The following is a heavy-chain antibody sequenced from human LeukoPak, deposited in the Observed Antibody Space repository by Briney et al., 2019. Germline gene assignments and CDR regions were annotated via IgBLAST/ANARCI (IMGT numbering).Heavy chain of an antibody. CDR3: ARGQYYYDSSGYYPWGFDP. CDR2: INHSGST. CDR1: GGSFSGYY. Sequence: SETLSLTCAVYGGSFSGYYWSWIRQPPGKGLEWIGEINHSGSTNYNPSLKSRVTISVDTSKNQFSLKLSSVTAADTAVYYCARGQYYYDSSGYYPWGFDPWGQGTLVTVSS. D-gene: IGHD3-22*01. V-gene: IGHV4-34*01. J-gene: IGHJ5*02.